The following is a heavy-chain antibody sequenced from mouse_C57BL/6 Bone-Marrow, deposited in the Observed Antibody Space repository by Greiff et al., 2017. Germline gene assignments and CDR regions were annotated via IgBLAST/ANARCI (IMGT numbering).Heavy chain of an antibody. CDR2: IDPSDSYT. CDR1: GYTFTSYW. Sequence: QLQQPGAEPVRPGTSVKLSCKASGYTFTSYWMHWVKQRPGQGLEWIGVIDPSDSYTNYNQKFKGKATLTVDTSSSTAYMQLSSLTSEDSAVYYCAREGDYSNVYWGQGTTLTVSS. V-gene: IGHV1-59*01. D-gene: IGHD2-5*01. J-gene: IGHJ2*01. CDR3: AREGDYSNVY.